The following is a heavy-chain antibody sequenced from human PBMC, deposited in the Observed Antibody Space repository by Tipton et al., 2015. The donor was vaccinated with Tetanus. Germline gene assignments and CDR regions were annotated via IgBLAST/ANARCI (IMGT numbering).Heavy chain of an antibody. D-gene: IGHD3-3*01. CDR3: ARDFRPIFGVAHPFDS. V-gene: IGHV3-48*02. CDR2: ISGTGSTI. CDR1: GFTFSSYN. Sequence: SLRLSCAASGFTFSSYNMNWVRQAPGKGLEWLSYISGTGSTIDYADSVKGRFTISRDNVKNSLYLQMNGLRDDDTAVYFCARDFRPIFGVAHPFDSWGQGTLVTVSS. J-gene: IGHJ5*01.